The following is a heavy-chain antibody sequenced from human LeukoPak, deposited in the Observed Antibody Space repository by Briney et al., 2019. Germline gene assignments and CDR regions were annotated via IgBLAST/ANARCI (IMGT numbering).Heavy chain of an antibody. CDR2: IRSKIYGGTP. V-gene: IGHV3-49*04. J-gene: IGHJ4*02. CDR1: GFNFGDYA. CDR3: TRDQTPYY. Sequence: GGSLRLSCATSGFNFGDYAMTWVRQAPGKGLEWVGFIRSKIYGGTPEYAASVKGRFTISRDDSKGVAYLQMNSLKTEDTAVYYCTRDQTPYYWGQGTLVTVSS.